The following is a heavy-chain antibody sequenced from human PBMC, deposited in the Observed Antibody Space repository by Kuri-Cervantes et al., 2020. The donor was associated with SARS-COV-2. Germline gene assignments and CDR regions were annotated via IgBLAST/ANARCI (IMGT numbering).Heavy chain of an antibody. Sequence: ASVKVSCKASGYTFTDYYIHWVRQAPGQGLEWMGWVNPKTGGTKYAQKLQGRVTMTRDTSITTAYMELSRLRYDDTAVYYCARVKLLGDLDYWGQGTLVTVSS. CDR3: ARVKLLGDLDY. J-gene: IGHJ4*02. D-gene: IGHD2-21*02. CDR1: GYTFTDYY. CDR2: VNPKTGGT. V-gene: IGHV1-2*02.